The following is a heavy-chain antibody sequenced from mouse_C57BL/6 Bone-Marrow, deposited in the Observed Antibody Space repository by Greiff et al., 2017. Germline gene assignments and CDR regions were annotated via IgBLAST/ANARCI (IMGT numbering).Heavy chain of an antibody. CDR1: GYTFTSYG. CDR3: ANDYAYYFDY. V-gene: IGHV1-81*01. CDR2: IYPRSGNT. D-gene: IGHD2-4*01. J-gene: IGHJ2*01. Sequence: LVESGAELARPGASVKLSCKASGYTFTSYGISWVKQRTGQGLEWIGEIYPRSGNTYYNEKFKGKATLTADKSSSTAYMELRSLTSEDSAVYFCANDYAYYFDYWGQGTTLTVSS.